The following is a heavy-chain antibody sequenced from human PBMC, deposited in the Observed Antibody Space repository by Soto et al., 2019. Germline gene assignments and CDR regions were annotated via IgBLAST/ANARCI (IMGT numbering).Heavy chain of an antibody. CDR1: GFTFSSYS. D-gene: IGHD2-2*01. CDR2: ISSSSSYI. Sequence: EVQLVESGGGLVKPGGSLTLSCAASGFTFSSYSMNWVRQAPGKGLEWVSSISSSSSYIYYADSVKGRFTISRDNAKNSLYLQMNSLRAEDTAVYYCARVVVVPAAGIDYWGQGTLVTVSS. V-gene: IGHV3-21*01. J-gene: IGHJ4*02. CDR3: ARVVVVPAAGIDY.